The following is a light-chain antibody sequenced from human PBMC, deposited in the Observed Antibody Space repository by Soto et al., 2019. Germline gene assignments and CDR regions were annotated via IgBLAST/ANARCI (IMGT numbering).Light chain of an antibody. J-gene: IGLJ1*01. CDR1: SSDVGGYNY. Sequence: QSALTQPPSASGSPGQSVTISCTGTSSDVGGYNYVSWYQQHPGKAPKLMIYEVTKRPAGVPDRFSGSKSGNTASLTVSGLQTEDEAYYYCSSYAGSSIYVFGTGTKLTVL. CDR3: SSYAGSSIYV. CDR2: EVT. V-gene: IGLV2-8*01.